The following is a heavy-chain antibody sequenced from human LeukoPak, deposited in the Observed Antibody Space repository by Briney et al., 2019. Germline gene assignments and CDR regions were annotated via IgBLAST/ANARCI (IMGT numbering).Heavy chain of an antibody. J-gene: IGHJ4*02. V-gene: IGHV3-30-3*01. Sequence: PGGSLRLSCAASGFTFSSYAMHWVRQAPGKGLEWVAVISYDGSNKYYADSVKGRFTISRDNSKNTLYLQMNSLRAEDTAVYYCARDYYGSGSYLCGYWGQGTLVTVSS. D-gene: IGHD3-10*01. CDR1: GFTFSSYA. CDR2: ISYDGSNK. CDR3: ARDYYGSGSYLCGY.